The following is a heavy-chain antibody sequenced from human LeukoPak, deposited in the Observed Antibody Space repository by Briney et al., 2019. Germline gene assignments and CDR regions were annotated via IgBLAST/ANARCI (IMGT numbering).Heavy chain of an antibody. CDR3: ARYSSGWYCLDY. J-gene: IGHJ4*02. D-gene: IGHD6-19*01. CDR1: GFTFSSYA. CDR2: ISGGGST. Sequence: GGSLRLSCAASGFTFSSYAMSWVRQPPRKGLEWVSAISGGGSTYYADSVKGRFTISRDNSKNTLYLQMNSLRAEDTAVYYCARYSSGWYCLDYWGQGTLVTVSS. V-gene: IGHV3-23*01.